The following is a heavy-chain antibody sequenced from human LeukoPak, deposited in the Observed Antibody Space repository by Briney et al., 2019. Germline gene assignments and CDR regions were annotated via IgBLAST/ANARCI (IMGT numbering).Heavy chain of an antibody. CDR1: GFTFDDYA. CDR2: ISWNSGSI. D-gene: IGHD2-2*01. Sequence: PTGGSLRLSCTASGFTFDDYAMHWVRHAPGKGLEWVSGISWNSGSIGYADSVKGRFTISRDNAKNSLYLQMNSLRAEDMALYYCAKGVPAASYYYYMDVWGKGTTVTVSS. CDR3: AKGVPAASYYYYMDV. J-gene: IGHJ6*03. V-gene: IGHV3-9*03.